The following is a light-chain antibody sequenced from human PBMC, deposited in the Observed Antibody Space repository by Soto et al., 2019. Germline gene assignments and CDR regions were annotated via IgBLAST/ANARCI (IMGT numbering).Light chain of an antibody. V-gene: IGLV2-14*01. J-gene: IGLJ2*01. CDR2: EVS. Sequence: QSVLTQPASVSGSPGESITMSCTGTSSDVGGHDYVSWYQQHPGKPPKFLIFEVSNRPSGVSDRFSGSKSGNTASLTISGLQIEDEADYYCSSYTSSRIVVFGGGTKLTVL. CDR1: SSDVGGHDY. CDR3: SSYTSSRIVV.